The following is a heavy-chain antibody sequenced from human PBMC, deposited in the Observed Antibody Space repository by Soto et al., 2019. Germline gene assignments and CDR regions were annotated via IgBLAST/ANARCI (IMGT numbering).Heavy chain of an antibody. D-gene: IGHD3-10*01. Sequence: EVQLVESGGGLVQPGRSLRLSCAASGFTFDDYAMHWVRQAPGKGLEWVSGISWNSVSIGYADSVKGRFTISRDNAKNSLYLQMNSLRDEDTALYYCAKDTYGSGNYWGQGTLVTVSS. J-gene: IGHJ4*02. CDR1: GFTFDDYA. V-gene: IGHV3-9*01. CDR3: AKDTYGSGNY. CDR2: ISWNSVSI.